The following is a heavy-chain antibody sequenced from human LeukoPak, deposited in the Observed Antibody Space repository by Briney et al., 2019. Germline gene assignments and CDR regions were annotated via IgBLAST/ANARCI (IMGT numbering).Heavy chain of an antibody. CDR2: INPNSGGT. CDR1: GYTFNDYY. CDR3: ARDGKNCSGGSCYYYGMDV. J-gene: IGHJ6*02. Sequence: ASVKVSCKASGYTFNDYYMHWVRQAPGQGLEWMGRINPNSGGTSYALKFQGRVSMTTDTSISTAYMELSRLRSDDTAVYYCARDGKNCSGGSCYYYGMDVWGQGTTVTVSS. D-gene: IGHD2-15*01. V-gene: IGHV1-2*06.